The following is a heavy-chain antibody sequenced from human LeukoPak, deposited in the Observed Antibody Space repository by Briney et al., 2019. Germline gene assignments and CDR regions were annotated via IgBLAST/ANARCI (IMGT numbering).Heavy chain of an antibody. V-gene: IGHV3-30*04. CDR2: ISYDGSNK. CDR1: GFTFSSYV. CDR3: AKGSKEVLFTRDHHMDV. D-gene: IGHD3-3*01. Sequence: GGSLRLSCAASGFTFSSYVMHWVRQAPGKGLEWVAIISYDGSNKYYADPVKGRFTISRDNSKNTLFLQMNSLRAEDTAVYYCAKGSKEVLFTRDHHMDVWGKGTTVTISS. J-gene: IGHJ6*03.